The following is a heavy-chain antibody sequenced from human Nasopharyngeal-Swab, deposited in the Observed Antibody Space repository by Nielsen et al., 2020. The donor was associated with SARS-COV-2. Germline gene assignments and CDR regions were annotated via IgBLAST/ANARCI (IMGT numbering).Heavy chain of an antibody. CDR1: GGSISSYY. Sequence: SETLSLTFTVSGGSISSYYWSWIRQPQGKGLEWIGYIYYSGSTNYNPSLKSRVTISVDTSKNQFSLKLSSVTAADTAVYYCARSIVVVPAGFDYWGQGTLVTVSS. J-gene: IGHJ4*02. CDR2: IYYSGST. D-gene: IGHD2-2*01. V-gene: IGHV4-59*01. CDR3: ARSIVVVPAGFDY.